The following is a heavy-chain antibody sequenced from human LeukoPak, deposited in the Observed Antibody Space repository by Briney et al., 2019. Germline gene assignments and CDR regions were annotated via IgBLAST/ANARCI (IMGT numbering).Heavy chain of an antibody. J-gene: IGHJ6*02. CDR3: ARPAVAGPTYYYYGMDV. V-gene: IGHV3-64*01. Sequence: GGSLRLSCAASGFTFSSYAMHWVRQAPGKGLEYVSAISSDGGSTYYAKSVKGRFTISRDNSKNTLYLQMGSLRAEDMAVYYCARPAVAGPTYYYYGMDVWGQGTTVTVSS. D-gene: IGHD6-19*01. CDR2: ISSDGGST. CDR1: GFTFSSYA.